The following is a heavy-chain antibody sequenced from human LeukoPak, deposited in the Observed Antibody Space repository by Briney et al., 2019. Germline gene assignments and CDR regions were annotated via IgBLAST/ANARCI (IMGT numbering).Heavy chain of an antibody. Sequence: ASVKVSCKASGYTFTGYYMHWVRQAPGQGLEWMGRINPNSGGTNYAQKFQGRVTMTRDTSISTAYMELSRLRSDDTAAYYCAREVDYGDPNYYYYYMDVWGKGTTVTVSS. J-gene: IGHJ6*03. CDR2: INPNSGGT. V-gene: IGHV1-2*06. D-gene: IGHD4-17*01. CDR1: GYTFTGYY. CDR3: AREVDYGDPNYYYYYMDV.